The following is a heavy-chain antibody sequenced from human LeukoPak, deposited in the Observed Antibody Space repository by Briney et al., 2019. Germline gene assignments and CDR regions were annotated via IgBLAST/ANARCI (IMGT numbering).Heavy chain of an antibody. CDR2: FDPEDGET. J-gene: IGHJ4*02. Sequence: ASVKVSCKVSGYTLTELSMHWVRQAPGKGLEWMGGFDPEDGETIYAQKFQGRVTMTRDTSTSTVYMELSSLRSEDTAVYYCARAQRGVYGDYWGQGTLVTVSS. V-gene: IGHV1-24*01. D-gene: IGHD3-10*01. CDR3: ARAQRGVYGDY. CDR1: GYTLTELS.